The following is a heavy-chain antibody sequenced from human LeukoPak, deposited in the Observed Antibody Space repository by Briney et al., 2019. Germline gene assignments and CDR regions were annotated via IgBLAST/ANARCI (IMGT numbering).Heavy chain of an antibody. J-gene: IGHJ5*02. CDR1: GGSISSSSYY. D-gene: IGHD1-26*01. CDR2: IYYSGST. CDR3: ARPKGGAGWFDP. V-gene: IGHV4-39*01. Sequence: SETLSLTCTVSGGSISSSSYYWGWIRQPPGKGLEWIGSIYYSGSTYYNPSLKSRVTISVDTSKNQFSLKLSSVTAADTAVYYCARPKGGAGWFDPWGQGTLVTVSS.